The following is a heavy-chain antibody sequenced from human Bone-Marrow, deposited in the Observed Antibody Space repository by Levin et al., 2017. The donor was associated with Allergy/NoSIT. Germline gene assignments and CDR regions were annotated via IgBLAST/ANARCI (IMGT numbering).Heavy chain of an antibody. D-gene: IGHD3-3*01. CDR2: ISYAESNK. Sequence: GGSLRLSCAASGFTFSSYGMHWVRQAPGKGLEWVAAISYAESNKYYADSVKGRFTISRDNSRDTLYLQMNSLRPEDTAVYYCAKDFSTVFGVEYYFDFWGQGTLVTVSS. J-gene: IGHJ4*02. CDR3: AKDFSTVFGVEYYFDF. CDR1: GFTFSSYG. V-gene: IGHV3-30*18.